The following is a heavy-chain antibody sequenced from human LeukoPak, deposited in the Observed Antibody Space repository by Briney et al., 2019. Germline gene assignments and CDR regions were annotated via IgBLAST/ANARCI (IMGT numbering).Heavy chain of an antibody. V-gene: IGHV3-23*01. CDR1: GFTFRTSG. CDR2: ISGSGVST. Sequence: GGTLRLSCAASGFTFRTSGMSWVRQAPGKGLEWVSAISGSGVSTYYADSVKGRFTISRDNSKNTLHLQMNSLRAEDTAVYYCAKDANFDVTGYSYYWGQGTLVTVSS. J-gene: IGHJ4*02. D-gene: IGHD3-9*01. CDR3: AKDANFDVTGYSYY.